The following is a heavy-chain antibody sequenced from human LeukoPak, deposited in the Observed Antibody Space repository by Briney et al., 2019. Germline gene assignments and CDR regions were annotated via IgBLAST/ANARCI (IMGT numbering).Heavy chain of an antibody. D-gene: IGHD3-22*01. J-gene: IGHJ4*02. CDR2: INSDRSST. V-gene: IGHV3-74*01. CDR1: GFTFSSYW. Sequence: GGSLRLSCAASGFTFSSYWMHWVRQAPGKGLVWVSRINSDRSSTSYADSVKGRFTISRDNAKNTLYLQMNSLRAEDKAVYYCARGRGREYDSSGYYKYWGQGTLVTVSS. CDR3: ARGRGREYDSSGYYKY.